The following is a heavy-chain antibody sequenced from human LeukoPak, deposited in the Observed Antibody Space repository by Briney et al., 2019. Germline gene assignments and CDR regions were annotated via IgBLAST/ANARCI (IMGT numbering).Heavy chain of an antibody. D-gene: IGHD4-17*01. Sequence: GGSLRLSCAASGFTYSIYSINWVRQAPGKGLEWVSSISSSSSYIYYADSVKGRFTISRDNAKNSLYLQMNSLRAEDTAVYYCAGDSNDYGAPGWFDPWGQGTLVTVSS. J-gene: IGHJ5*02. CDR2: ISSSSSYI. V-gene: IGHV3-21*01. CDR1: GFTYSIYS. CDR3: AGDSNDYGAPGWFDP.